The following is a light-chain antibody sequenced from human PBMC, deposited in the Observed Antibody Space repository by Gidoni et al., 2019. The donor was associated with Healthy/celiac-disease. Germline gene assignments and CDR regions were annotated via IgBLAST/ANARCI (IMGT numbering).Light chain of an antibody. CDR2: AAS. CDR3: QKYKSAPWT. J-gene: IGKJ1*01. CDR1: QGISNY. V-gene: IGKV1-27*01. Sequence: DIQMTPSPSSLSASVGDRVTITCRASQGISNYLAWYQQKPGKVPKLLIYAASTLQSGVPSRFSGSGSGTDFTLTISSLQPEDVATYYCQKYKSAPWTFXXXTKVEIK.